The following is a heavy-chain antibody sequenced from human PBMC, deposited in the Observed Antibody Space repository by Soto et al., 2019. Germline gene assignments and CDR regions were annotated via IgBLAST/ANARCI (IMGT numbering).Heavy chain of an antibody. D-gene: IGHD4-17*01. CDR3: AKDSIGLGDYVLYS. CDR1: GFTFSSYA. V-gene: IGHV3-23*01. CDR2: IGASGGTT. J-gene: IGHJ4*02. Sequence: DVQLLESGGGLVQPGGSLRLSCVASGFTFSSYAMCWVRQAPGKGLEWVSTIGASGGTTYYADSGRGRLTISRDNSKNTLYLQMNSLTTGDTDIYFCAKDSIGLGDYVLYSWGQGTLVTVSS.